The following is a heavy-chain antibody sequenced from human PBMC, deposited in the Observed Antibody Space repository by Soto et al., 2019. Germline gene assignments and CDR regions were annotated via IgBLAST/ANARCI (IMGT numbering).Heavy chain of an antibody. CDR2: IIPIFGTA. Sequence: SVKVSCKASGGTFSSYAISWVRQAPGQGLEWMGGIIPIFGTANYAQKFQGRVTITADESTSTAYMELSSLRSEDTAVYYCARVELVRVDTAMSHYYYGMDVWGQGTTVTFSS. CDR1: GGTFSSYA. V-gene: IGHV1-69*13. CDR3: ARVELVRVDTAMSHYYYGMDV. D-gene: IGHD5-18*01. J-gene: IGHJ6*02.